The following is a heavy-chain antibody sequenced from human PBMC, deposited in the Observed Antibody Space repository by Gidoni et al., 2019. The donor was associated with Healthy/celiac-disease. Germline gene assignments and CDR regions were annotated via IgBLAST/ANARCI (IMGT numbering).Heavy chain of an antibody. CDR1: GFTFTSSA. Sequence: QMQLVQSGPEVKKPGTAGKVSGKAAGFTFTSSAVQWVRQARGQRLEWIGWIVVGSGNTNYAQKFQERVTITRDMSTSTAYMELSSLRSEDTAVYYCAADHSSGPFDYWGQGTLVTVSS. V-gene: IGHV1-58*01. CDR2: IVVGSGNT. D-gene: IGHD6-19*01. J-gene: IGHJ4*02. CDR3: AADHSSGPFDY.